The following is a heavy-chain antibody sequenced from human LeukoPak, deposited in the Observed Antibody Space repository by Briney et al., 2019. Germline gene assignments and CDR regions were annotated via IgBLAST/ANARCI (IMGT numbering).Heavy chain of an antibody. D-gene: IGHD2-2*01. CDR2: FDPEDSET. CDR3: ATNDCSSTSCRGDYYMDV. V-gene: IGHV1-24*01. Sequence: GASVKVSCKVSGYTLTELSMHWVRQAPGKGLEWMGGFDPEDSETIYAQKFQGRVTMTEDTSTDTAYMELSSLRSEDTAVYYCATNDCSSTSCRGDYYMDVWGKGTTVTVSS. J-gene: IGHJ6*03. CDR1: GYTLTELS.